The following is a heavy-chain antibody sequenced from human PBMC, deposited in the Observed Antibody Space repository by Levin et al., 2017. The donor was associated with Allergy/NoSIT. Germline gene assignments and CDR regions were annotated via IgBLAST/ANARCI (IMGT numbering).Heavy chain of an antibody. D-gene: IGHD6-6*01. J-gene: IGHJ3*02. CDR2: ISSSSTYI. CDR1: GFTFSGYT. Sequence: GESLKISCAASGFTFSGYTLNWVLHAPGKGLEWVSSISSSSTYIYYADSLKGRFTISRDDAKNSLSLQMNSLRVEDTAVYYCASDGSYDTLDIWGQGTMVTVSS. CDR3: ASDGSYDTLDI. V-gene: IGHV3-21*01.